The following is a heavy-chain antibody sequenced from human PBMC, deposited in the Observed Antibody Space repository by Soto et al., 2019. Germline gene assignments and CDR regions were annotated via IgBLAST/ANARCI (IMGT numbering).Heavy chain of an antibody. CDR1: GYIFTSYY. V-gene: IGHV1-46*01. CDR3: ARDSTLAY. Sequence: ASVKVSCKASGYIFTSYYMHWVRQAPGQGLEWMGIINPSAGGTSYAQKFQARVTMTRDTSTSTIYMELSSLTSEDTAVYYCARDSTLAYWGQGTLVTVSS. J-gene: IGHJ4*02. CDR2: INPSAGGT.